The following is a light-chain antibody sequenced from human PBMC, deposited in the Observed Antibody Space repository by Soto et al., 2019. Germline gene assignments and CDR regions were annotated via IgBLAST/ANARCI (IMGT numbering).Light chain of an antibody. V-gene: IGLV2-14*01. CDR1: RSDVGGYDY. J-gene: IGLJ1*01. Sequence: QSVLTQPASVSGSPGQSITISCTGTRSDVGGYDYVSWYQLPPGKAPKLMVFEVNNRPSGVSYRFSGSKSGNTASLTISGLQAEDEADYFCSSYSISTAYLFGTGTKVTVL. CDR3: SSYSISTAYL. CDR2: EVN.